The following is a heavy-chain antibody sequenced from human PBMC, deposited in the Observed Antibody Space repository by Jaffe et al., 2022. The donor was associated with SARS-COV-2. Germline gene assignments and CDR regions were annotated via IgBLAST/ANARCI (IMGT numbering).Heavy chain of an antibody. CDR1: GFTFDDYA. V-gene: IGHV3-9*01. CDR2: ISWNSGSI. D-gene: IGHD2-15*01. J-gene: IGHJ6*02. CDR3: AKSPGIDIVVVVAALAHGMDV. Sequence: EVQLVESGGGLVQPGRSLRLSCAASGFTFDDYAMHWVRQAPGKGLEWVSGISWNSGSIGYADSVKGRFTISRDNAKNSLYLQMNSLRAEDTALYYCAKSPGIDIVVVVAALAHGMDVWGQGTTVTVSS.